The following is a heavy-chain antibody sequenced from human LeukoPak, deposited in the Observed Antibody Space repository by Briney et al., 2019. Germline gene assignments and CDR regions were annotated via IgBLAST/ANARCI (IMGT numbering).Heavy chain of an antibody. D-gene: IGHD6-6*01. CDR2: IYYSGST. Sequence: PETLSLTRTVSGGSVSSATYYWSWIRQPPGKGLEWIGYIYYSGSTNSNPALRSRLTISVDTSKNQFFLKLSSVTAADTAVYYCARHEYSSSFWFDPGGQGTLVTVSS. CDR1: GGSVSSATYY. J-gene: IGHJ5*02. CDR3: ARHEYSSSFWFDP. V-gene: IGHV4-61*01.